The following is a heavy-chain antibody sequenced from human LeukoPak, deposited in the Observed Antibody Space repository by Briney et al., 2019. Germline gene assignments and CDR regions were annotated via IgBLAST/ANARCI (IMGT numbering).Heavy chain of an antibody. Sequence: GGSLRLSCAASGFTFSSYAMSWVRPAPGKGLEWVSAISGSGGSTYYAASVKGRFTISRDNSKNTLYLQMNSLRAEDTAVYYCAKGGEKYSSGWYPHYYYYMDVWGKGTTVTVSS. V-gene: IGHV3-23*01. CDR2: ISGSGGST. CDR1: GFTFSSYA. D-gene: IGHD6-19*01. J-gene: IGHJ6*03. CDR3: AKGGEKYSSGWYPHYYYYMDV.